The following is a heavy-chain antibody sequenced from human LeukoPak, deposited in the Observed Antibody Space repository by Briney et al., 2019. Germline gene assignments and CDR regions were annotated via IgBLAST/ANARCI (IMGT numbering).Heavy chain of an antibody. J-gene: IGHJ4*02. CDR1: GFTFSSYA. V-gene: IGHV3-23*01. D-gene: IGHD3-10*01. CDR3: AKDVIRGVIFSFDY. Sequence: GGSLRLSCAASGFTFSSYAMSWVRQAPGKGLEWVSTISGSGGSTCYADSVKGRFTISRDNSKNTLYLQMNSLRAEDTAVYYCAKDVIRGVIFSFDYWGQGTLVTVSS. CDR2: ISGSGGST.